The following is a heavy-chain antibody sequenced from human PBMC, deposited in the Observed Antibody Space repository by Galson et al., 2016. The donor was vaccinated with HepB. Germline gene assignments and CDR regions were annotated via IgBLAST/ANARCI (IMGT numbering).Heavy chain of an antibody. J-gene: IGHJ3*01. Sequence: SLRLSCAASGFTFSSSFMSWVRQAPGKGLEWVSVIYSSESRYYTDSVKGRFTISGHNSKNTLYLQMNSLRPEDTAVYYCARAVTRTGLGTFDVWGQGTMVTVSS. CDR2: IYSSESR. CDR1: GFTFSSSF. V-gene: IGHV3-53*04. CDR3: ARAVTRTGLGTFDV. D-gene: IGHD3/OR15-3a*01.